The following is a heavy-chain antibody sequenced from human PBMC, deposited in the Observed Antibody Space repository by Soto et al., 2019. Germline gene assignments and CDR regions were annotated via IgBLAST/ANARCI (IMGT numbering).Heavy chain of an antibody. CDR1: GFTCSSCA. J-gene: IGHJ4*02. V-gene: IGHV3-23*01. D-gene: IGHD1-1*01. CDR2: INDGGVGT. Sequence: GGSLRLSCAASGFTCSSCAMSWIRQAPGKGLEWVSTINDGGVGTSYADSVKGRFTISRDNSKNTLYLQMNSLRAADTAVYYCGRLEGLATISYYFDYWGQGALVTVSS. CDR3: GRLEGLATISYYFDY.